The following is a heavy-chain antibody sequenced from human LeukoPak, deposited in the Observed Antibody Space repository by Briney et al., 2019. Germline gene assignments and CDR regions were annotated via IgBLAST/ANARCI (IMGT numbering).Heavy chain of an antibody. D-gene: IGHD4-17*01. Sequence: GGSLRLSCAASGFTFSDYYMSWIRQAPGKGLEWVSYIGSSGSPIYYADSVRGRFTISTDNAKSSLYLQLNSLRVEDTAVYYCARPPSGTTAGYYFGYWGQGTLVTVSS. CDR1: GFTFSDYY. V-gene: IGHV3-11*04. J-gene: IGHJ4*02. CDR3: ARPPSGTTAGYYFGY. CDR2: IGSSGSPI.